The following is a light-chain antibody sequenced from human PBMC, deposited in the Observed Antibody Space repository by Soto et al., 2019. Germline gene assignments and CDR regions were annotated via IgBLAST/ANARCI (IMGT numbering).Light chain of an antibody. CDR1: QSVSSN. CDR2: GAS. CDR3: QQYNNWGT. J-gene: IGKJ1*01. Sequence: EIVMTQSPATLSVSPGERATLSCRASQSVSSNLAGYQQKPGQAPRLLIYGASTRATGIPARFSGSGSGTEFTVTISSRQSEDFAVYYCQQYNNWGTFGQGTKVEIK. V-gene: IGKV3-15*01.